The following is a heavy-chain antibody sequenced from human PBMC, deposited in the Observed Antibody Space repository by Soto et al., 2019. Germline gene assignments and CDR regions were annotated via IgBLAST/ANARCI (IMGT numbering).Heavy chain of an antibody. J-gene: IGHJ6*02. Sequence: SVKVSCKASGGTFNNYPITWVRQALGEGLEWMGGSIPIFGTANYAQKFQGRVTISVDESTSTAYMELSSLRSEDTAVYYCARGRGYSGDDHYYYFDMDVWGQGTTVTVSS. CDR2: SIPIFGTA. CDR1: GGTFNNYP. D-gene: IGHD5-12*01. CDR3: ARGRGYSGDDHYYYFDMDV. V-gene: IGHV1-69*13.